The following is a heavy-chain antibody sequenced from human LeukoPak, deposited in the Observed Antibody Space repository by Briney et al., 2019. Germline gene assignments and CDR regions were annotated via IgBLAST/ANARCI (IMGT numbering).Heavy chain of an antibody. J-gene: IGHJ4*02. V-gene: IGHV1-2*06. CDR3: ASVHYYDSSGYLDY. CDR2: INPNSGGT. D-gene: IGHD3-22*01. Sequence: ASVKVSCKASGYTFTGYYMHWVRQAPGQGLEWMGRINPNSGGTDYAQKFQGRVTMTRDTSISTAYMELSRLRSDDTAVYYCASVHYYDSSGYLDYWGQGTLVTVSS. CDR1: GYTFTGYY.